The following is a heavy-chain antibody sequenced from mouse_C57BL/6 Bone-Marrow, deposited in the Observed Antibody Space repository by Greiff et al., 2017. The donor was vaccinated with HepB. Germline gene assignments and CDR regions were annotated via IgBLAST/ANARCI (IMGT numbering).Heavy chain of an antibody. D-gene: IGHD3-2*02. J-gene: IGHJ2*01. CDR3: ARFRSSGAYYFDY. Sequence: EVQRVESGPVLVKPGASVKMSCKASGYTFTDYYMNWVKQSHGKSLEWIGVINPYNGGTSYNQKFKGKATLTVDKSSSTAYMELNSLTSEDSAVYYCARFRSSGAYYFDYWGQGTTLTVSS. V-gene: IGHV1-19*01. CDR1: GYTFTDYY. CDR2: INPYNGGT.